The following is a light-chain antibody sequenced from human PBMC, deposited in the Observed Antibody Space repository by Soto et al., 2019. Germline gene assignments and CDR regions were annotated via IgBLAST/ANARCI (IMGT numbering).Light chain of an antibody. CDR1: QSVGSK. J-gene: IGKJ4*01. CDR2: DAS. Sequence: EIVMTQSPPTLSVSPGERATLSCRASQSVGSKLAWYQQRPGQAPRLLIYDASNRATGIPARFSGSGSGTEFSLTISSLEPEDFAVYYCQQRSNWLTFGGGTKVEIK. V-gene: IGKV3-11*01. CDR3: QQRSNWLT.